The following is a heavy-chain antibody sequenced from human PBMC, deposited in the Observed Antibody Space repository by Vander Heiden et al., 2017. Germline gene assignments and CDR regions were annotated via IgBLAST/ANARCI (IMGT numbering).Heavy chain of an antibody. J-gene: IGHJ3*02. CDR2: ISSSSSYI. CDR3: ARDLGYSSGWPHRDAFDI. V-gene: IGHV3-21*01. Sequence: EVQLVESGGGLVKPGGSLRLSCAASGFTFSSYSMNWVRQAPGKGLEWVSSISSSSSYIYYADSVKGRFTISRDNAKNSLYLQMNSLRAEDTAVYYCARDLGYSSGWPHRDAFDIWGQGTMVPSLQ. CDR1: GFTFSSYS. D-gene: IGHD6-19*01.